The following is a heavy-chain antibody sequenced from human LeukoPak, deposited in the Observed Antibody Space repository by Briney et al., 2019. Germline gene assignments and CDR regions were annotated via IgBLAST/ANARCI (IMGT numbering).Heavy chain of an antibody. CDR2: IIPIFGTA. CDR3: ASSLPKWKYQLLFDY. J-gene: IGHJ4*02. D-gene: IGHD2-2*01. Sequence: SVKVSCKASGGTFSSYAISWVRQAPGQGLEWMGGIIPIFGTANYAQKFQGRVTITADESTSTAYMELSSLRSEDTVVYYCASSLPKWKYQLLFDYWGQGTLVTVSS. V-gene: IGHV1-69*13. CDR1: GGTFSSYA.